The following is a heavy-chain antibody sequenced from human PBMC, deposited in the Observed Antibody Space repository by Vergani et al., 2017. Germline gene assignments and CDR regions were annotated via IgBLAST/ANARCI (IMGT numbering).Heavy chain of an antibody. D-gene: IGHD6-19*01. V-gene: IGHV4-39*01. Sequence: QLQLQESDPGLVKPSETLSLTCTVSGVSIGSNSYHWGWIRPPPGKGLEWIGTIYYTGTTYYNEAHKSRLTISVDTSKNQFSLNLTPVTAADAAVYYCTRHGRSGWAGYFQHWGQGTLVTASS. CDR1: GVSIGSNSYH. CDR3: TRHGRSGWAGYFQH. J-gene: IGHJ1*01. CDR2: IYYTGTT.